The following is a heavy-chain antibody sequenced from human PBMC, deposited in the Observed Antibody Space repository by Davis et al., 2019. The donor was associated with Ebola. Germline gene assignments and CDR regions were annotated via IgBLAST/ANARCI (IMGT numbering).Heavy chain of an antibody. CDR3: ARDLGYCSGGSCYHYGMDV. D-gene: IGHD2-15*01. CDR2: ISAYNGNT. CDR1: GYTFTSYA. J-gene: IGHJ6*02. Sequence: AASVKVSCKASGYTFTSYAMHWVRQAPGQRLEWMGWISAYNGNTNYAQKLQGRVTMTTDTSTSTAYMELRSLRSDDTAVYYCARDLGYCSGGSCYHYGMDVWGQGTTVTVSS. V-gene: IGHV1-18*01.